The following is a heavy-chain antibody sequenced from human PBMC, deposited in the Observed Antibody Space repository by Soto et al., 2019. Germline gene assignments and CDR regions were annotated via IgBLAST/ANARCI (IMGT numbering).Heavy chain of an antibody. CDR3: ARDLGDYSNYGWEFPTSYGMDV. CDR1: GGSISSDGYY. J-gene: IGHJ6*02. V-gene: IGHV4-31*03. CDR2: IYYSGST. D-gene: IGHD4-4*01. Sequence: QVQLQESGPGLVKPSQTLSLTCTVSGGSISSDGYYWSWIRQHPGKGLEWIGYIYYSGSTYYNPSLKSRVTISVDTSKNQFSLKLSSVTAADTAVYYCARDLGDYSNYGWEFPTSYGMDVWGQGTTVTVSS.